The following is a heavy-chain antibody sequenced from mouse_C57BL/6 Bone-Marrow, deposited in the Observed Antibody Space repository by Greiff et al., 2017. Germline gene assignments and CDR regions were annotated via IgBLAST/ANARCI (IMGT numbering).Heavy chain of an antibody. CDR1: GFNIKDDY. CDR2: IDPENGDT. J-gene: IGHJ3*01. CDR3: TPVYDDPAWFAY. D-gene: IGHD2-12*01. Sequence: EVQLQQSGAELVRPGASVKLSCTASGFNIKDDYMHWVKQRPEQGLEWIGWIDPENGDTEYASKFQGKATITADTSSNTAYLQLSSLTSEDTAVYSCTPVYDDPAWFAYWGQGTLVTVSA. V-gene: IGHV14-4*01.